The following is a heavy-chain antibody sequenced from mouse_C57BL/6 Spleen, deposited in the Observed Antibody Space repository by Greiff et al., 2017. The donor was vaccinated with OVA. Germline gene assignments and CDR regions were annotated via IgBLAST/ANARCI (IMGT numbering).Heavy chain of an antibody. J-gene: IGHJ3*01. CDR1: GYTFTSYW. Sequence: QVQLKQPGTELVKPGASVKLSCKASGYTFTSYWMHWVKQRPGQGLEWIGNINPSNGGTNYNEKFKSKATLTVDKSSSTAYMQLSSLTSEDSAVYYCARGDYGYPWFAYWGQGTLVTVSA. CDR3: ARGDYGYPWFAY. V-gene: IGHV1-53*01. CDR2: INPSNGGT. D-gene: IGHD2-2*01.